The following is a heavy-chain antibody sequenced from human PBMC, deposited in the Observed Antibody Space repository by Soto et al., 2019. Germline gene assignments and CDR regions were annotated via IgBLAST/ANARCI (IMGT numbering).Heavy chain of an antibody. V-gene: IGHV3-11*01. Sequence: QVQLVESGGGLVKPGGSLRLSCAASGFTFSGYNMSRLRQAPGKGLEWVSYITSSGSNTFDAESVKGRFTISRDNTMNLLYLQMNSLSAEDTAVYYCARRGTISSAHHFDHWGQGTLVTVSS. D-gene: IGHD6-6*01. J-gene: IGHJ4*02. CDR3: ARRGTISSAHHFDH. CDR2: ITSSGSNT. CDR1: GFTFSGYN.